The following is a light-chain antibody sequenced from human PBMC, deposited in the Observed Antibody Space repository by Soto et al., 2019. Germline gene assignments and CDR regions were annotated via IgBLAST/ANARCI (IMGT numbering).Light chain of an antibody. Sequence: MTQSPSTLSASTGESATLSCRASQSIRNNLAWYQQRPGKAPTLLIYPASALATGVPSRSSGSGSGTDFTLTISCLQSEDFETYYCQPYYSYPRTFGQGTKVDIK. CDR1: QSIRNN. CDR3: QPYYSYPRT. J-gene: IGKJ1*01. V-gene: IGKV1-8*01. CDR2: PAS.